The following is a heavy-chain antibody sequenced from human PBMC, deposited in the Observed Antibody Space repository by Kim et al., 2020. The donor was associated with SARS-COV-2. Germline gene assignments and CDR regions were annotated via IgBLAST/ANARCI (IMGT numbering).Heavy chain of an antibody. D-gene: IGHD6-13*01. CDR3: ARAPGGIGPSFDI. CDR2: IIPIFGTA. J-gene: IGHJ3*02. V-gene: IGHV1-69*06. CDR1: GGTFSSYA. Sequence: SVKVSCKASGGTFSSYAISWVRQAPGQGLEWMGGIIPIFGTANYAQKFQGRVTITADKSTSTAYMELSSLRSEDTAVYYCARAPGGIGPSFDIWGQGTMVTVSS.